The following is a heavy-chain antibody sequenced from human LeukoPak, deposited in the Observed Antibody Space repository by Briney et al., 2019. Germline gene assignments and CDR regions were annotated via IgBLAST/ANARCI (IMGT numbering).Heavy chain of an antibody. Sequence: SETLSLTCTVSGASISTSDFYWGWIRQPPGKGLEWIGNVYYNGRISYNPSLKSRVTISIDTSKNQFSLELNSVTAADTAVYYCARGTYYDILTRYHNEGNYFDPWGQGTLVTVSS. CDR3: ARGTYYDILTRYHNEGNYFDP. D-gene: IGHD3-9*01. CDR1: GASISTSDFY. CDR2: VYYNGRI. J-gene: IGHJ5*02. V-gene: IGHV4-39*01.